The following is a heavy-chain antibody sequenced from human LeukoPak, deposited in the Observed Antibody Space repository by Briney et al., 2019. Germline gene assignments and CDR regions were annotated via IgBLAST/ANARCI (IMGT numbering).Heavy chain of an antibody. D-gene: IGHD1-1*01. J-gene: IGHJ6*03. CDR1: GFYFSSYS. CDR3: ARVESTTGRNYHYYYMDV. Sequence: GGSLRLSCAASGFYFSSYSMNWVRQAPGKGLEWVSSINTGSTYMYYADSVKGRFTISRDNAKNSLHLQMYSLRAEDTAVYFFARVESTTGRNYHYYYMDVWGKGTTVTVSS. CDR2: INTGSTYM. V-gene: IGHV3-21*01.